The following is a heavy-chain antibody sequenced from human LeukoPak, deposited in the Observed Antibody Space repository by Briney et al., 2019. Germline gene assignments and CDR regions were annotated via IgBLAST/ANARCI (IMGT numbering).Heavy chain of an antibody. CDR3: ARDGGYCSGGNCFDAFDI. CDR2: INPNSGGT. CDR1: GYTFTGYY. Sequence: ASVKVSCKASGYTFTGYYMHWVRQAPGQGLEWMGRINPNSGGTNYAQKFQGRVTMTRDTSVSTAYMELSRLRSDDTAVYYCARDGGYCSGGNCFDAFDIWGQGTMVTVSS. V-gene: IGHV1-2*06. J-gene: IGHJ3*02. D-gene: IGHD2-15*01.